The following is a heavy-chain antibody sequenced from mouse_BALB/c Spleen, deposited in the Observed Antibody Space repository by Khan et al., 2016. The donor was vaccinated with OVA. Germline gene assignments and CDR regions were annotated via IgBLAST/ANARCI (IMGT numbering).Heavy chain of an antibody. CDR1: GFTFSSYA. J-gene: IGHJ4*01. CDR3: ARSLVDYHAMDY. D-gene: IGHD2-2*01. V-gene: IGHV5-9-3*01. Sequence: EVELVESGGGLVKPGGSLKLSCSASGFTFSSYAMSWVRQTPEKRLELVATISSGGHYTFYPDSVKGRFTISRDNARYTLYLQMSSLRSEDTAMPYCARSLVDYHAMDYWGQGTSITVSS. CDR2: ISSGGHYT.